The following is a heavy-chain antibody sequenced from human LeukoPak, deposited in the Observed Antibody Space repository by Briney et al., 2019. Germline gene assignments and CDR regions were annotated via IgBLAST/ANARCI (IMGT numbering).Heavy chain of an antibody. V-gene: IGHV1-2*06. Sequence: ASVKVSCKASGYTFTGYYMHWVRQAPGQGLEWMGRINPNSGGTNYAQKFQGRVTMARDTSISTAYMELSRLRSDDTAVYYCARGARAAAGTLLPWGQGTLVTVSS. CDR2: INPNSGGT. CDR3: ARGARAAAGTLLP. CDR1: GYTFTGYY. D-gene: IGHD6-13*01. J-gene: IGHJ5*02.